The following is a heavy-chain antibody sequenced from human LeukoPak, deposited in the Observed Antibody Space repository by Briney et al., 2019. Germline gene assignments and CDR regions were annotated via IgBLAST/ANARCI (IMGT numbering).Heavy chain of an antibody. CDR2: INSDGSST. J-gene: IGHJ4*02. CDR1: GVTFSTFE. V-gene: IGHV3-74*01. Sequence: PGGSLRLSCAASGVTFSTFEVNWVRQAPGKGLVWVSRINSDGSSTSYADSVKGRFTISRDNAKNTVYLQMNSLRAEDTAVYYCARDLPDYWGQGTLVTVSS. CDR3: ARDLPDY.